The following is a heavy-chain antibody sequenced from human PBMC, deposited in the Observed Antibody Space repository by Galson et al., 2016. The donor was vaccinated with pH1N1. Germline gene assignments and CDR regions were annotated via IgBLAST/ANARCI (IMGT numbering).Heavy chain of an antibody. CDR1: GYTFTGYY. D-gene: IGHD6-19*01. CDR3: ARGLADVAGTIPYY. CDR2: ISPASGAA. J-gene: IGHJ4*02. Sequence: SVKVSCKASGYTFTGYYIHWVRQAPGQGLEWMGRISPASGAANHAQKFQGRVTMTLDTSINTAYMELTTPRSDDTGVYYCARGLADVAGTIPYYRGQGTLVTVSS. V-gene: IGHV1-2*05.